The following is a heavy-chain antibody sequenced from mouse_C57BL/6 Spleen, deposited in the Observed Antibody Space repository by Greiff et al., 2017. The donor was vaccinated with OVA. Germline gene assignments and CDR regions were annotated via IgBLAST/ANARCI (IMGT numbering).Heavy chain of an antibody. Sequence: LQLKPPVADLVKPGASVKLSCTASGFNFNVSYLHLLPPRPDQCLSWIGRIDPEDGEPTYAPKFQSKATITADTSSNTAYLQLSSLTSEDTAVYYCARYDYEDFDYWGQGTTLTVSS. CDR2: IDPEDGEP. D-gene: IGHD2-4*01. J-gene: IGHJ2*01. CDR1: GFNFNVSY. CDR3: ARYDYEDFDY. V-gene: IGHV14-2*01.